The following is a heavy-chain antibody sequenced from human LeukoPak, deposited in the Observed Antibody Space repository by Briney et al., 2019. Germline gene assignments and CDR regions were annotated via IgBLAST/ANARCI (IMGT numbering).Heavy chain of an antibody. CDR2: MSYDGTNK. CDR1: EFTFSSYG. D-gene: IGHD3-22*01. Sequence: AGGSLRLSCAASEFTFSSYGMHWVRQAPGKGLEWVAVMSYDGTNKYYADSVKGRFTISRDNSKKTLYLQMNSLRPEDTAVYYCAKDFSVYYYDSRVLDYWGQGTLVTVSS. V-gene: IGHV3-30*18. J-gene: IGHJ4*02. CDR3: AKDFSVYYYDSRVLDY.